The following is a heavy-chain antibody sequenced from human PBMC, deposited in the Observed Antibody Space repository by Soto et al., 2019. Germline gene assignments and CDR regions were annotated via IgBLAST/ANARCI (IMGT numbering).Heavy chain of an antibody. D-gene: IGHD2-15*01. J-gene: IGHJ3*02. CDR1: GFTFTSSA. Sequence: QMQLVQSGPEVKKPGTSVKVSCKASGFTFTSSAMQWVRQARGQRLEWIGWIVVGSSNTNYAQKFQERVTINRDMSTSTAYIGLSSLRYKDAAVYYCAAARGDCSGGSCYPEDDAFDIWGQGTMVTVSS. CDR2: IVVGSSNT. V-gene: IGHV1-58*02. CDR3: AAARGDCSGGSCYPEDDAFDI.